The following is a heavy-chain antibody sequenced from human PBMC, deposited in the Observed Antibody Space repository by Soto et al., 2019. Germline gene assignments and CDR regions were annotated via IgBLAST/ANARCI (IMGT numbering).Heavy chain of an antibody. D-gene: IGHD2-21*02. Sequence: GESLKISCKSSGYSFTSYWISWVRQMPGKGLEWMGRIDPSDSYTNYSPSFQGHVTISADKSISTAYLQWSSLKASDTAMYYCARHPAHCGGDCSAFDIWGQGTMVTVSS. V-gene: IGHV5-10-1*01. CDR1: GYSFTSYW. CDR2: IDPSDSYT. CDR3: ARHPAHCGGDCSAFDI. J-gene: IGHJ3*02.